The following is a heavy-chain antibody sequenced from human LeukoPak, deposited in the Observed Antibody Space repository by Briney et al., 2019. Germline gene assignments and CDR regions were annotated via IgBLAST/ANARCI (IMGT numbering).Heavy chain of an antibody. Sequence: GGSLRLSCAVSGFTFRSYWMSWVRQAPGKGLVWVANIKQDGSEKNYVDSVKGRFTISRDNAKNSLYLQMNSLRAEDSAVYYCGASVFWWGQGTLVTVSS. D-gene: IGHD3-3*01. CDR3: GASVFW. CDR2: IKQDGSEK. V-gene: IGHV3-7*03. CDR1: GFTFRSYW. J-gene: IGHJ4*02.